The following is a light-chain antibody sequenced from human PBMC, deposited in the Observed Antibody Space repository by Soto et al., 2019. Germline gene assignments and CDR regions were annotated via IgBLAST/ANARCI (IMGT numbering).Light chain of an antibody. CDR3: SSYTSSSTFYV. CDR2: DVS. Sequence: QSVLTQPASVSGSPGQSITISCTGTSSDVGGHNYVSWYQQHPGKAPKLMIYDVSNRPSGASNRFSGSKSGNTASLTISGLQAEDEADYYCSSYTSSSTFYVFGTGTKVTVL. V-gene: IGLV2-14*01. J-gene: IGLJ1*01. CDR1: SSDVGGHNY.